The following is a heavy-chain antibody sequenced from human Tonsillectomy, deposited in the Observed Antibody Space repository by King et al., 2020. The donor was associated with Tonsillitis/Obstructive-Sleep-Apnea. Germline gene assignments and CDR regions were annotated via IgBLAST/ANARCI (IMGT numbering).Heavy chain of an antibody. J-gene: IGHJ3*02. Sequence: VQLVESGGGLVQPGRSLRLSCTASGFTFGDYAMSWVRQAPGKGLEWVGFIRSKAYGGTTEYAAYVKGRFTISRDDSKIIANLQMNSLKTEDTAVYYCTRFPSRLLSTTNDAFVIWGQGTMVTVSS. CDR3: TRFPSRLLSTTNDAFVI. CDR2: IRSKAYGGTT. V-gene: IGHV3-49*04. CDR1: GFTFGDYA. D-gene: IGHD1/OR15-1a*01.